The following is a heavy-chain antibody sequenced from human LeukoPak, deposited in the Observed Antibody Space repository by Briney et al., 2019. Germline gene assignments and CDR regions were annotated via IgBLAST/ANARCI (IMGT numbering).Heavy chain of an antibody. D-gene: IGHD4-23*01. J-gene: IGHJ4*02. CDR3: ARIQAYGGNSEGNYFNY. Sequence: SGPTLMNPTQTLTVTCTFSGFSRSTSGMCVSWIRQPPGKALEWLALIDWDDDKFYNTSLKTRVTISKDTSKNQVVLTMTNMDPVDTATYYCARIQAYGGNSEGNYFNYWGQGTLVTVSS. CDR2: IDWDDDK. V-gene: IGHV2-70*01. CDR1: GFSRSTSGMC.